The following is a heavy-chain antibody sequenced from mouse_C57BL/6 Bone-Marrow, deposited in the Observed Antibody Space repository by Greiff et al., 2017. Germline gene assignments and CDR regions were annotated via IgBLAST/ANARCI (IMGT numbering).Heavy chain of an antibody. V-gene: IGHV1-74*01. CDR3: AKWARGNGPPHC. J-gene: IGHJ2*01. Sequence: QVQLQQPGAELVKPGASVKVSCKASGYTFTSYWMHWVKQRPGQGLEWIGRIHPSDSDTNYNQKFKGKATLTVDKSSSTAYMQLSSLTSEDSAVYCGAKWARGNGPPHCWGQGTTLAVSS. CDR2: IHPSDSDT. D-gene: IGHD1-1*02. CDR1: GYTFTSYW.